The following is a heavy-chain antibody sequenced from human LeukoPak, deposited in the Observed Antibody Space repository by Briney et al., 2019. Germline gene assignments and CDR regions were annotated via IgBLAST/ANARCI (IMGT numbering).Heavy chain of an antibody. CDR1: GFTFSSYG. Sequence: GGSLRLSCVASGFTFSSYGMHWVRQAPGKGPEWVSAISGSGGSTYYADPVKGRFTISRDNSKNTLYLQMNSLRAEDTAVYYCAKDPKTGILGDDYWGQGTLVTVSS. D-gene: IGHD1-1*01. CDR2: ISGSGGST. J-gene: IGHJ4*02. CDR3: AKDPKTGILGDDY. V-gene: IGHV3-23*01.